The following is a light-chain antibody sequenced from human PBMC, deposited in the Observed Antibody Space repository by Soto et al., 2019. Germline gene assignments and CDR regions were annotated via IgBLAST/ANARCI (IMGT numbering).Light chain of an antibody. CDR2: TVS. CDR3: SSFTTDSTHV. V-gene: IGLV2-14*01. Sequence: QSALTQPASVSGSPGQSITISCTGTSSDVGANIFVSWYQQHPGKVPKLMIYTVSSRPSGVSQRFSGSESGNTASLTISGLQAEDEADYYCSSFTTDSTHVFGTGTKVTVL. CDR1: SSDVGANIF. J-gene: IGLJ1*01.